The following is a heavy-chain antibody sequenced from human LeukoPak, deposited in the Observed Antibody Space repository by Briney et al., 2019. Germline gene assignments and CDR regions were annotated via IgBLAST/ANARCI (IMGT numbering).Heavy chain of an antibody. J-gene: IGHJ4*02. D-gene: IGHD5-18*01. V-gene: IGHV3-30-3*01. Sequence: AGGSLRLSCAASGFTFSSYAMHWVRQAPGKGLEWVAVISYDGTNKYYADSVKGRFTISRDNSKNTLYLQMNSLRPEDTAVYYCARSERGYSYGYLTFDCWGQGTLVTVSS. CDR2: ISYDGTNK. CDR1: GFTFSSYA. CDR3: ARSERGYSYGYLTFDC.